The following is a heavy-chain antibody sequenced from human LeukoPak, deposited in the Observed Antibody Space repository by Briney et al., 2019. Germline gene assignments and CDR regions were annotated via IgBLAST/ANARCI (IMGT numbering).Heavy chain of an antibody. CDR2: IRTGGGRT. D-gene: IGHD6-19*01. V-gene: IGHV3-23*01. Sequence: TGGSLRLSCAASGFTFSTYAMTWVRQAPGKGLEWVSSIRTGGGRTSYADSVKVRFTISRDNSRNTLFLQMNSLRAEDTAVYYCAKQADDSSGWSFDYWGQGTLVTVSS. CDR1: GFTFSTYA. CDR3: AKQADDSSGWSFDY. J-gene: IGHJ4*02.